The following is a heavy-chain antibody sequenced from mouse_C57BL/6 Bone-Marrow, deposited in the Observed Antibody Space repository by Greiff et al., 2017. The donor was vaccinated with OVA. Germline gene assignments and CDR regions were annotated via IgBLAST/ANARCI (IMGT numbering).Heavy chain of an antibody. V-gene: IGHV1-55*01. J-gene: IGHJ3*01. D-gene: IGHD2-4*01. CDR1: GYTFTSYW. CDR2: IYPGSGST. Sequence: QVQLPQPGAELLKPGASVTMSCKASGYTFTSYWITWVKQRPGQGLEWIGDIYPGSGSTNYNEKFKSKATLTVDTSSSTAYMQLSSLTSEDSAVYYCASPYYDYLAYWGQGTLVTVSA. CDR3: ASPYYDYLAY.